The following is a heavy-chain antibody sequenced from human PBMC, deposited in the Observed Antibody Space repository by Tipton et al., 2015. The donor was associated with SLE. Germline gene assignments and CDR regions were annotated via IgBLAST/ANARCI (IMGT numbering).Heavy chain of an antibody. CDR2: ISNDGSDK. V-gene: IGHV3-30-3*01. Sequence: SLRLSCAASGFTFGSYAMHWVRQAPGQGLEWVAVISNDGSDKYCADSVKGRDSVRGRFTISRDNSKNTLYVQMNSLRTEDTAVYYCAREAYHYGMDVWGQGTTVTVSS. J-gene: IGHJ6*02. CDR3: AREAYHYGMDV. CDR1: GFTFGSYA.